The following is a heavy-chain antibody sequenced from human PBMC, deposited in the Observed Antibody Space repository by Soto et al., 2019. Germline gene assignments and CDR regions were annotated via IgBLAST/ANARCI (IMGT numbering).Heavy chain of an antibody. Sequence: QMQVVQSGPEVKKPGTSVKVSCKTSGFTFSNSAVQWVRQARGQRLEWIAWIVVGSGTTNYAQNFQGRVTITRDMSTSTAYMELSSLRSEDTAVYYCAAELYSGGSCCSFDLLGQVTMVTVSS. CDR2: IVVGSGTT. J-gene: IGHJ3*01. CDR1: GFTFSNSA. V-gene: IGHV1-58*01. D-gene: IGHD2-15*01. CDR3: AAELYSGGSCCSFDL.